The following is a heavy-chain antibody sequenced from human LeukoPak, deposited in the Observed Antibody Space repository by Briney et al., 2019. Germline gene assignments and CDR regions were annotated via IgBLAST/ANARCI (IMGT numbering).Heavy chain of an antibody. J-gene: IGHJ4*02. CDR2: TKEEGSEK. CDR3: ATDSSGTPV. Sequence: PAESLRLSCVASGFRSSSYWMSWVRHAQGKGLGWVANTKEEGSEKYYVDSVKGRFISSRDNAKNSLYLQMNSLRVEDTAVYYCATDSSGTPVWGQGTLVTVSS. CDR1: GFRSSSYW. V-gene: IGHV3-7*01. D-gene: IGHD3-22*01.